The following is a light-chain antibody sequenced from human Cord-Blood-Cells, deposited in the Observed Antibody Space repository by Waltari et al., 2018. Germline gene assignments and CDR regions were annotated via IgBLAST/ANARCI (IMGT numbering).Light chain of an antibody. Sequence: EIVLTQSPATLSLSPGERATLSCRASQSVSSYLAWYQQKPGQAPRRLIYDASNRATGIPARFSGSGSETDFTLTISSLEPEDFAVYYCQQRSNWPPATFGGGTKVEIK. J-gene: IGKJ4*01. CDR1: QSVSSY. CDR3: QQRSNWPPAT. CDR2: DAS. V-gene: IGKV3-11*01.